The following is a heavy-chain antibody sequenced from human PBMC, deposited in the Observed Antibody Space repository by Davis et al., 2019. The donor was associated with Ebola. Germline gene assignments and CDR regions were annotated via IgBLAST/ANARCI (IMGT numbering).Heavy chain of an antibody. D-gene: IGHD1-26*01. Sequence: GESLKISCKGSGYSFTSYWIGWVRQMPGKGLECMGIIYPGDSDVRYSPSFQGHVTISVDKSISAAHLQWSSLKASDTAIYYCARRGYSGLYHGFDVWGQGTLVTVSS. J-gene: IGHJ4*02. CDR3: ARRGYSGLYHGFDV. CDR2: IYPGDSDV. CDR1: GYSFTSYW. V-gene: IGHV5-51*01.